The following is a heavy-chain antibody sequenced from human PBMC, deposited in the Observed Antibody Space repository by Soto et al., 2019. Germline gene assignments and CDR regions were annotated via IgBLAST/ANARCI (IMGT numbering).Heavy chain of an antibody. CDR2: IKSKTDGGTT. J-gene: IGHJ6*02. D-gene: IGHD5-12*01. V-gene: IGHV3-15*01. CDR3: TTDRGYSGYDRLGYGMDV. Sequence: GGSLRLSCAASGFTFSSARMSWFRQAPGKGLEWVGRIKSKTDGGTTDYAAPVKGRFTISRDDSKNTLYLQMNSLKTEDTAVYYCTTDRGYSGYDRLGYGMDVWGQGTTVTVSS. CDR1: GFTFSSAR.